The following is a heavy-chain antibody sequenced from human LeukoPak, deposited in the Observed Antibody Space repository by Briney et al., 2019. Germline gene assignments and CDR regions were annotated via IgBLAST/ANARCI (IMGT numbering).Heavy chain of an antibody. CDR1: GGSISCSNW. J-gene: IGHJ4*02. CDR3: ARVRGGTENSNFDY. D-gene: IGHD4-23*01. V-gene: IGHV4-4*02. CDR2: IYHSGST. Sequence: PSETLSLTCAVSGGSISCSNWWSWVRQPPGKGLEWTGEIYHSGSTNYSPSLKSRVTISVDKSKNQFSLKLSSVTAADTAVYHCARVRGGTENSNFDYWGQGTLVTVSS.